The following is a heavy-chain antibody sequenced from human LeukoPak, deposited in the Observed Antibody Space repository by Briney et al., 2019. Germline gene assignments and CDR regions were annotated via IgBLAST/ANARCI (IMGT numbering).Heavy chain of an antibody. CDR3: ARQWKQWLGGGFYYFDY. D-gene: IGHD6-19*01. CDR1: GGSVSSSSYY. CDR2: IYYSGST. V-gene: IGHV4-39*01. J-gene: IGHJ4*02. Sequence: PSETLSLTCTVSGGSVSSSSYYWGWIRQPPGKGLEWIGSIYYSGSTYYNPSLKSRVTISVGTSKNQFSLKLSSVTAADTAVYYCARQWKQWLGGGFYYFDYWGQGTLVTVSS.